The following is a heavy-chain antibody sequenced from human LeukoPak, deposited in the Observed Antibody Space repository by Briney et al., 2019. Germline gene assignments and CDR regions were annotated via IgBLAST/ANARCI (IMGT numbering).Heavy chain of an antibody. Sequence: GGSLRLFCAASTFTFNNAWVNWVRQAPGKGLEWVGRIKSKTDGGTRDYAAPVKGRFTISRDDSTNTLYLQMNSLTTEDTAVYYCTSGRGFYYDTWDQGTLVTVSS. J-gene: IGHJ5*02. CDR2: IKSKTDGGTR. CDR3: TSGRGFYYDT. V-gene: IGHV3-15*07. CDR1: TFTFNNAW. D-gene: IGHD3-22*01.